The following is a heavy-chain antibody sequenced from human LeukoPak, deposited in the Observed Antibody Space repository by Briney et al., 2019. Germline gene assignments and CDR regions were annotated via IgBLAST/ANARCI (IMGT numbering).Heavy chain of an antibody. J-gene: IGHJ6*02. D-gene: IGHD5-12*01. Sequence: GGCLRLSCAASGFTFSSYAMHWVRQAPGKGLEWVAVISYDGSNKYYADSVKGRFTISRDNSKNTLYLQMNSLGAEDTAVYYCARHGGSGYSGYFGLDVWGHGTTVTVSS. CDR1: GFTFSSYA. CDR2: ISYDGSNK. CDR3: ARHGGSGYSGYFGLDV. V-gene: IGHV3-30*04.